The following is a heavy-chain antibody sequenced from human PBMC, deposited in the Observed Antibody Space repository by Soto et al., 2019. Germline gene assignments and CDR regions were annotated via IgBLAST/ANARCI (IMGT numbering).Heavy chain of an antibody. D-gene: IGHD3-16*01. Sequence: QVQLVQSGAEVKKPGASVKVSCEASGYTFTNYYIHWVRQAPGQGLEWMAVINPSGGSTRYAQKFQGRVTMTSHTSTSTVYMELSSLKSEDTPVYYCAKTYCFLGGYCFDYCGQGTMVKVSS. CDR3: AKTYCFLGGYCFDY. V-gene: IGHV1-46*01. CDR1: GYTFTNYY. J-gene: IGHJ4*02. CDR2: INPSGGST.